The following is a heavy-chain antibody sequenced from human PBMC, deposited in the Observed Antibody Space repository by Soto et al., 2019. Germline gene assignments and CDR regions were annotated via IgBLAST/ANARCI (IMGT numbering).Heavy chain of an antibody. V-gene: IGHV3-30*18. J-gene: IGHJ4*02. CDR3: AKDSAAAGTDY. CDR1: GFTFSSYG. CDR2: ISYDGSNK. D-gene: IGHD6-13*01. Sequence: QVQLVESGGGVVQPGRSLRLSCAASGFTFSSYGMHWVRQAPGKGLEWVAVISYDGSNKYYADSVKGRFTISRDNSKNTLYLQMNSLRAEDTAVYYCAKDSAAAGTDYWGQGTLVTVSS.